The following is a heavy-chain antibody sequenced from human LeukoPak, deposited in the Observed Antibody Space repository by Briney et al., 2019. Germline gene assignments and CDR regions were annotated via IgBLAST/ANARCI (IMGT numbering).Heavy chain of an antibody. CDR2: IYYSGST. Sequence: SETLSLTCSVSGGSISSYYWSWIRQPPGKGLEWIGYIYYSGSTNYNPSLKSRVTISVDTSKNQFSLKLSSVTAADTAVYYCASFYSNDAFDIWGQGTMVTVSS. CDR3: ASFYSNDAFDI. CDR1: GGSISSYY. J-gene: IGHJ3*02. D-gene: IGHD4-11*01. V-gene: IGHV4-59*01.